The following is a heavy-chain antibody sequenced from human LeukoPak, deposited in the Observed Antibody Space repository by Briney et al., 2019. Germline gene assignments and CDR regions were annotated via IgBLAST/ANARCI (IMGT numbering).Heavy chain of an antibody. D-gene: IGHD3-10*01. CDR1: GYTFTSYG. Sequence: ASVKVSCKASGYTFTSYGISWVRQAPGQGLEWMGRISAYNGNTNYAQKLQGRVTMTTDTSTSTAYMELRSLRSDDTAVYYCARERFPNRAPNWFDPWGQGTLVTVSS. V-gene: IGHV1-18*01. J-gene: IGHJ5*02. CDR2: ISAYNGNT. CDR3: ARERFPNRAPNWFDP.